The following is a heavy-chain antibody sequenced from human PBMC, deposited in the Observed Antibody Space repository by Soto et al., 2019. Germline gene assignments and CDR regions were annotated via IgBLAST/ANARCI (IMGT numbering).Heavy chain of an antibody. J-gene: IGHJ6*03. D-gene: IGHD3-10*01. CDR1: GFTFSSYS. CDR3: AREWLGIYGSGSYYNPGYYYMDV. V-gene: IGHV3-21*01. Sequence: GGSLRLSCAASGFTFSSYSMNWVHQAPGKGLEWVSSISSSSSYIYYADSVKGRFTISRDNAKNSLYLQMNSLRAEDTAVYYCAREWLGIYGSGSYYNPGYYYMDVWGKGTTVTVSS. CDR2: ISSSSSYI.